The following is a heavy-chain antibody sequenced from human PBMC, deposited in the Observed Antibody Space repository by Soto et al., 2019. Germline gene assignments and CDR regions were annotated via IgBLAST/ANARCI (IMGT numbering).Heavy chain of an antibody. CDR2: IDYSGTT. CDR1: RGSISSYY. D-gene: IGHD3-22*01. V-gene: IGHV4-59*01. J-gene: IGHJ3*02. Sequence: LETLSLTCTVSRGSISSYYWSWIRQPPGKRLEWIAYIDYSGTTDYNPSLKSRVTISIDTSKNQFSLKLSSVTAADTAVYYYDSSGYRDAFDIWGQGTMVTVSS. CDR3: DSSGYRDAFDI.